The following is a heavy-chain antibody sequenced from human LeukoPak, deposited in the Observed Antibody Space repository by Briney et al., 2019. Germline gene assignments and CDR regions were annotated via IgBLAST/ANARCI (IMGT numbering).Heavy chain of an antibody. CDR2: MNPNSGNT. CDR1: GYTFTSYD. CDR3: ATDMVVGATREFDY. J-gene: IGHJ4*02. Sequence: GASVKVSCKASGYTFTSYDINWVRQATGQGLEWMGWMNPNSGNTGYAQKFQGRVTMTEDTSTDTAYMELSSLRSEDTAVYYCATDMVVGATREFDYWGQGTLVTVSS. D-gene: IGHD1-26*01. V-gene: IGHV1-8*01.